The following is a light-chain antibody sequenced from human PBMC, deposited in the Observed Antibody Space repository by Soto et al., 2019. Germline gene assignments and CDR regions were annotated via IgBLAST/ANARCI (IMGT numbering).Light chain of an antibody. CDR3: QQYGSSPWT. Sequence: EIVLTQSPGTLSLSPGERATLSCRASQSVSNNYLAWYQQKPGQAPRLLIYDASYRATGIPARFSGGGSGTDFTLTISGLEPEDFAVYYCQQYGSSPWTFGQGTKVDIK. J-gene: IGKJ1*01. V-gene: IGKV3-20*01. CDR1: QSVSNNY. CDR2: DAS.